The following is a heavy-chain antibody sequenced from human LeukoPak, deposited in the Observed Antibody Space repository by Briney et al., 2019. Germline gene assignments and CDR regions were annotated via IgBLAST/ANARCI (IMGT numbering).Heavy chain of an antibody. CDR3: VGGLRSSWDTFDY. CDR2: TSAYNGNT. V-gene: IGHV1-18*04. CDR1: GYTFTSYY. Sequence: ASVKVSCKASGYTFTSYYMHWVRQAPGQGLEWMGWTSAYNGNTNYAQKLQGRVTMTTDTSTSTAYMELRSLRSDDTAVYYCVGGLRSSWDTFDYWGQGTLVTVSS. D-gene: IGHD6-13*01. J-gene: IGHJ4*02.